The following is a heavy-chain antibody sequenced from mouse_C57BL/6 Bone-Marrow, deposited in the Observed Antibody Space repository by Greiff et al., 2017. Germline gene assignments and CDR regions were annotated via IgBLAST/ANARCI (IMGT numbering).Heavy chain of an antibody. CDR2: ISSGGDYI. J-gene: IGHJ2*01. V-gene: IGHV5-9-1*02. Sequence: EVKLMESGEGLVKPGGSLKLSCAASGFTFSSYAMSWVRQTPEKSLEWVAYISSGGDYIYYADTLKGRFTISRDNSSNTLYLQMSSLKSEDTAMYYCTRGLLGFDYWGQGTTLTGSS. D-gene: IGHD4-1*01. CDR3: TRGLLGFDY. CDR1: GFTFSSYA.